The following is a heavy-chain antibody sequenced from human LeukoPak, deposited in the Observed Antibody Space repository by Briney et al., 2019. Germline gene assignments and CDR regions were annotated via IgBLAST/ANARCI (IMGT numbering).Heavy chain of an antibody. D-gene: IGHD2-2*02. J-gene: IGHJ3*02. Sequence: GGSLRLSCAASGSTFDDYGMRWVRQGPGKGLEWVSAINWNGDSTVYVDSVRGRFTISRDNAKNSLYFQMNSLRAEDTALYYCARCSHSSTDCYSEFDIWGQGTMVTVSS. CDR3: ARCSHSSTDCYSEFDI. CDR2: INWNGDST. CDR1: GSTFDDYG. V-gene: IGHV3-20*04.